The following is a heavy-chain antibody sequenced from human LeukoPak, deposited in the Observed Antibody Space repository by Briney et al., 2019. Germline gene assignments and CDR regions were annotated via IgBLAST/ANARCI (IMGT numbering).Heavy chain of an antibody. CDR1: GFTFSTYS. V-gene: IGHV3-23*01. CDR2: ISGSGGST. Sequence: PGGSLRLSCAASGFTFSTYSMNWVRHAPGKWLEWVSAISGSGGSTYYADSVKGRFPISRDNSKHTLYLQMNSLRAEDTAVYYCAKEEQLWLTGAALRWGQGTLVTVSS. J-gene: IGHJ4*02. D-gene: IGHD5-18*01. CDR3: AKEEQLWLTGAALR.